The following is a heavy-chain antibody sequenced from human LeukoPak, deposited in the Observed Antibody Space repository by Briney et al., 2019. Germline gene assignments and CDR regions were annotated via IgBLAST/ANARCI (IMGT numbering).Heavy chain of an antibody. V-gene: IGHV3-9*01. CDR1: GFTLDDYA. D-gene: IGHD2-2*01. CDR3: ARGWPYSTYDAFDI. CDR2: ISWNSNSI. J-gene: IGHJ3*02. Sequence: PGGSLRLSCAASGFTLDDYAMHWVRQAPGKGLEWVSGISWNSNSIGYADSVKGRFTISRDNAKNSLYLQMNSLRAEDTAVYYCARGWPYSTYDAFDIWGQGTMVTVSS.